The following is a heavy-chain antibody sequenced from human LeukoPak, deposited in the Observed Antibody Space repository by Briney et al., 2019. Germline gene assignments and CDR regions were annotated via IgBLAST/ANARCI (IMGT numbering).Heavy chain of an antibody. D-gene: IGHD2-15*01. Sequence: SVKVSCKASGFTFTSSAMQWVRQARGQGREWIGWTVVGGGNTNYAQKFQERVTITRDMSTSTAYMELSSLRTEDTAVYYCAAVGSGRLLESDYWGQGTLVTVSS. V-gene: IGHV1-58*02. CDR1: GFTFTSSA. CDR2: TVVGGGNT. CDR3: AAVGSGRLLESDY. J-gene: IGHJ4*02.